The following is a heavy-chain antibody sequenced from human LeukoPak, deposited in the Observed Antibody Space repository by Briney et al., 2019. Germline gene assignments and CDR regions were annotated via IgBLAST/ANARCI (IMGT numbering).Heavy chain of an antibody. CDR1: GYAFTGYY. CDR3: ARSYYYDSTGYSHDDAFDI. D-gene: IGHD3-22*01. V-gene: IGHV1-2*02. J-gene: IGHJ3*02. Sequence: ASVKVSCKASGYAFTGYYLHWVRQAPGQGLEWMGGISPNSGDTNYAQKFQGRVTMTRDTSISTSYMELSRLRSDDTALYYCARSYYYDSTGYSHDDAFDIWGQGTMVTVSS. CDR2: ISPNSGDT.